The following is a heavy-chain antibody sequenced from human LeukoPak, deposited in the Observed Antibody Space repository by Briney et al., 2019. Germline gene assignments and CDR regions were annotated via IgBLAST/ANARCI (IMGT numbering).Heavy chain of an antibody. Sequence: GGSLRLSCAASGFTFSSYAMSWVRQAPGKGLEWVSAISGSGGSTYYADSVKGRFTISRDNSKNTLYLQMNSLRAEDTAVYYCASYDTVNGYYYYYYGMDVWGQGTTVTVSS. J-gene: IGHJ6*02. D-gene: IGHD4-11*01. CDR2: ISGSGGST. CDR1: GFTFSSYA. V-gene: IGHV3-23*01. CDR3: ASYDTVNGYYYYYYGMDV.